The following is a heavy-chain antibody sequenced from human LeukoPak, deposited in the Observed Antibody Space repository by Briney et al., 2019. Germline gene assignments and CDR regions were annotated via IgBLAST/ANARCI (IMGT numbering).Heavy chain of an antibody. CDR2: ISSSGSTI. CDR1: GFTFSSYE. Sequence: KPGGSLRLSCAASGFTFSSYEMNWVRQAPGKGLEWVSYISSSGSTIYYADSVKGRFTISRDNSKNTLYLQMNSLRAEDTAVYYCARVTPDYYDSSGKQDPEDYWGQGTLVTVSS. J-gene: IGHJ4*02. CDR3: ARVTPDYYDSSGKQDPEDY. V-gene: IGHV3-48*03. D-gene: IGHD3-22*01.